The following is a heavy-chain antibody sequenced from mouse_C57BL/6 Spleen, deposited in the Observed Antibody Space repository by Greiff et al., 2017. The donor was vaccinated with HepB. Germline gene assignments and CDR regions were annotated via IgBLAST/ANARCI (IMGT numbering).Heavy chain of an antibody. CDR2: INYDGSST. D-gene: IGHD1-1*01. V-gene: IGHV5-16*01. CDR1: GFTFSDYY. Sequence: DVKLVESEGGLVQPGSSMKLSCTASGFTFSDYYMAWVRQVPEKGLEWVANINYDGSSTYYLDSLKSRFIISRDNAKNILYLQMSSLKSEDTATYYCARIITTVVATGYFDVWGTGTTVTVSS. J-gene: IGHJ1*03. CDR3: ARIITTVVATGYFDV.